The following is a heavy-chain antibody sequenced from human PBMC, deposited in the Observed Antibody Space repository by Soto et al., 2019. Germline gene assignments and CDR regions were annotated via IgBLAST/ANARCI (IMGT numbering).Heavy chain of an antibody. J-gene: IGHJ4*02. CDR3: ARVAIVGPLDY. CDR1: GYTFTSYA. CDR2: INAGNGNT. V-gene: IGHV1-3*01. D-gene: IGHD1-26*01. Sequence: QVQLVQSGAEVKKPGASVKVSCKASGYTFTSYAMHWVRQAPGQRLEWMGWINAGNGNTKYSQKFQGRVTITRYTSAGTAYMELSSLRSEDTAVYYCARVAIVGPLDYWGQGTLVTVSS.